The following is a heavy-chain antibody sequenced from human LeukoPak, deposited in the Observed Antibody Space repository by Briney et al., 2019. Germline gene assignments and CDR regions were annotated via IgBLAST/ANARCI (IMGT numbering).Heavy chain of an antibody. D-gene: IGHD2/OR15-2a*01. V-gene: IGHV4-59*01. CDR2: IYYSGST. CDR3: ARQSHFYGPDNYFDY. J-gene: IGHJ4*02. CDR1: GGSFSGYY. Sequence: SETLSLTCAVYGGSFSGYYWSWIRQPPGKGLEWIGYIYYSGSTNHNPSLKSRVTISVDTSKNQFSLKLSSVTAADTAVYYCARQSHFYGPDNYFDYWGQGTLVTVSS.